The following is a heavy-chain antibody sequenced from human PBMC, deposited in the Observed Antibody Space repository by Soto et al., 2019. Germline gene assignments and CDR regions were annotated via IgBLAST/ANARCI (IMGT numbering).Heavy chain of an antibody. D-gene: IGHD2-2*01. J-gene: IGHJ6*02. V-gene: IGHV1-69*12. CDR1: GGTFSSYA. CDR3: ARHVPAAGYYYGRDV. Sequence: QVQLVQSGAEVKKPGSSVKVSCKASGGTFSSYAISWVRQAPGQGLEWMGGIIPIFGTANYAQKFQGRVTSTAVESTSTAYMELSSLRSEDTAVYYWARHVPAAGYYYGRDVWGQGTTVTVSS. CDR2: IIPIFGTA.